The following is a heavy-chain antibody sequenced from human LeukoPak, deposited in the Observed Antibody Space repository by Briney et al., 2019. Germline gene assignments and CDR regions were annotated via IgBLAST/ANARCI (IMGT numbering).Heavy chain of an antibody. V-gene: IGHV4-38-2*02. CDR3: ARGKSRGSHIDY. J-gene: IGHJ4*02. CDR1: GYSISSDYY. Sequence: SETLSLTCTVSGYSISSDYYWGWIRQPPGKGLEWIGSIYHSGSTYYDPSLKSRVTISVDTSKNQFSLKLRSVTAADTAVYYCARGKSRGSHIDYWGQGTLVTVSS. D-gene: IGHD1-26*01. CDR2: IYHSGST.